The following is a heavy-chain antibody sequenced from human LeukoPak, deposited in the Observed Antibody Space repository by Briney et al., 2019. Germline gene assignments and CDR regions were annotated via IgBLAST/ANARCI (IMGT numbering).Heavy chain of an antibody. CDR2: IYTSVST. CDR1: GGSISSYY. CDR3: ASTLVPYYDILTGYYKHPIDAFDI. Sequence: TSETLSLTCTVSGGSISSYYWSWIRQPAGKGLEWIGRIYTSVSTNYNPSLKSRVTMSVDTPKNQFSLKLSSVTAADTAVYYCASTLVPYYDILTGYYKHPIDAFDIWGQGTKVTVSS. J-gene: IGHJ3*02. V-gene: IGHV4-4*07. D-gene: IGHD3-9*01.